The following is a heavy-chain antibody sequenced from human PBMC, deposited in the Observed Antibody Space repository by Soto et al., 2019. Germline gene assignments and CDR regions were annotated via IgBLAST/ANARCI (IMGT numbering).Heavy chain of an antibody. CDR2: INHSGST. V-gene: IGHV4-34*01. Sequence: SETLSLTWAVYGGSFSGYYWSWIRQPPGKGLEWIGEINHSGSTNYNPSLKSRVTISVDTSKNQFSLKLSSVTAADTAVYYCARGARYFDGYYYMDVWGKGTTVTVSS. J-gene: IGHJ6*03. CDR3: ARGARYFDGYYYMDV. CDR1: GGSFSGYY. D-gene: IGHD3-9*01.